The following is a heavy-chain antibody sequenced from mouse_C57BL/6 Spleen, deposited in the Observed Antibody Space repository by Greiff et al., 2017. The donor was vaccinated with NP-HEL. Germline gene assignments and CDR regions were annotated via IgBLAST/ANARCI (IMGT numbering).Heavy chain of an antibody. CDR2: IHPNSGST. CDR3: ARPLRDAMDY. V-gene: IGHV1-64*01. Sequence: QVQLQQPGAELVKPGASVKLSCKASGYTFTSYWMHWVKQRPGQGLEWIGMIHPNSGSTNYNEKFKSKATLTVDKSSSTAYMQLSSLTSEDAAVYYCARPLRDAMDYWGQGTSVTVSS. CDR1: GYTFTSYW. J-gene: IGHJ4*01.